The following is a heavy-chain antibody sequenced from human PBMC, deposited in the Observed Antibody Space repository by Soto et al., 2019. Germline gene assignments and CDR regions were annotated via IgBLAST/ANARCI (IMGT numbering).Heavy chain of an antibody. Sequence: PGGSLRLSCAASGFTVSSNYMSWVRQAPGKGLEWVSVIYSGGSTYYADSVKGRFTISRDNSKNTLYLQMNSLRAEDTAVYYCARVDYGDYEVGDYYYYGMDVWGQGTTVTVSS. J-gene: IGHJ6*02. CDR2: IYSGGST. D-gene: IGHD4-17*01. CDR3: ARVDYGDYEVGDYYYYGMDV. V-gene: IGHV3-66*01. CDR1: GFTVSSNY.